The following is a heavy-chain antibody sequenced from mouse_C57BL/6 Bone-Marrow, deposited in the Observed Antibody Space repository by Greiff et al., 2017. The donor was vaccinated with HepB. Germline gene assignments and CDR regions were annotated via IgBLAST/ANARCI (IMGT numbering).Heavy chain of an antibody. CDR3: ARGGDGHWYFDV. CDR2: IDPSDSYT. J-gene: IGHJ1*03. D-gene: IGHD1-2*01. V-gene: IGHV1-69*01. Sequence: QVQLQQPGAELVMPGASVKLSCKASGYTFTSYWMHWVKQRPGQGLEWIGEIDPSDSYTNYNQKFKGKSTLTVDKSSSTAYMQLSSLTSEDSAVYDCARGGDGHWYFDVWGTGTTVTVSS. CDR1: GYTFTSYW.